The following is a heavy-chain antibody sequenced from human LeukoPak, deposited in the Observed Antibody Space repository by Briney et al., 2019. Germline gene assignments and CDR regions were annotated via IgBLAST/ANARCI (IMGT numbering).Heavy chain of an antibody. D-gene: IGHD6-19*01. CDR1: GFTFSAFG. CDR2: LSYDGSHK. CDR3: AKDKSIAVAGTSDYFDN. Sequence: GGSLRLSCEASGFTFSAFGMHWVRQAPGKGLEWVAVLSYDGSHKYYAESVRGRFTISRDNSKNTLFMEMNSLRPEDTAVYYCAKDKSIAVAGTSDYFDNWGQGTLVTVSS. V-gene: IGHV3-30*18. J-gene: IGHJ4*02.